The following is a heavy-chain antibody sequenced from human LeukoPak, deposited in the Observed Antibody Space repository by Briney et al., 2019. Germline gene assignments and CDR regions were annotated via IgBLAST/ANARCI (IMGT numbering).Heavy chain of an antibody. CDR1: GYTFTSYG. V-gene: IGHV1-18*01. CDR3: ARGSDIVVVPAMDWFDP. D-gene: IGHD2-2*01. J-gene: IGHJ5*02. Sequence: GASVKVSCKASGYTFTSYGISWVRQAPGQGLEWMGWISAYNGNTNYAQKLQGRVTMTTDTSTSTAYMELRSLRSDDTAVYYCARGSDIVVVPAMDWFDPWGQGTLVTVSS. CDR2: ISAYNGNT.